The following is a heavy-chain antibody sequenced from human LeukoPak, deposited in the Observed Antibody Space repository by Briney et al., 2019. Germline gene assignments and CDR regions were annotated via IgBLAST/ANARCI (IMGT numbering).Heavy chain of an antibody. D-gene: IGHD5-12*01. V-gene: IGHV4-31*03. CDR3: ARADSGYGGYFDN. CDR2: IYYSGST. J-gene: IGHJ4*02. Sequence: SETLSPTCTVSGGSISSGGYYWSWIRQHPGKGLEWIGYIYYSGSTYYNPSLKSRVTISVDTSKNQFSLKVSSVTAADTAVYYCARADSGYGGYFDNWGQGTLVTVSS. CDR1: GGSISSGGYY.